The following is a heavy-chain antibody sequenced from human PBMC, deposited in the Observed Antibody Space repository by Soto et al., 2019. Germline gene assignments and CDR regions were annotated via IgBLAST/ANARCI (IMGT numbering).Heavy chain of an antibody. CDR3: ARRGGIAAASAGYYYYMDV. V-gene: IGHV4-59*08. CDR1: GGSISSYY. Sequence: QVQLQESGPGLVKPSETLSLTCTVSGGSISSYYWSWIRQPPGKGLEWIGYIYYSGSTNYNPSLKSRVTITVDRSKNQFSLKLSSVTAADTAVYYCARRGGIAAASAGYYYYMDVWGKGTTVTVSS. D-gene: IGHD6-13*01. J-gene: IGHJ6*03. CDR2: IYYSGST.